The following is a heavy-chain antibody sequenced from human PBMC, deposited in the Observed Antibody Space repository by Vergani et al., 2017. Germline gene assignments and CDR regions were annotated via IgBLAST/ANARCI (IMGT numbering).Heavy chain of an antibody. CDR3: ARGWDVVTARWGDLDY. CDR2: INPSGAST. J-gene: IGHJ4*02. V-gene: IGHV1-46*01. CDR1: GYTLSSYY. Sequence: QVQLVQSGAEVKKPGASVKVSCKASGYTLSSYYMHWVRQAPGQGLEWMGIINPSGASTSYAPKFQGRVTMTRDTSTSTVYMELSSLRSDDTAVYYCARGWDVVTARWGDLDYWGQGALVTVSS. D-gene: IGHD2-21*02.